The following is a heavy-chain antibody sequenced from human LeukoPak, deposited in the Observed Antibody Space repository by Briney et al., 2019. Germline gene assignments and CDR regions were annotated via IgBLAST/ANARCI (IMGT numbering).Heavy chain of an antibody. CDR1: GYTFTGNF. D-gene: IGHD4-23*01. V-gene: IGHV1-2*02. CDR2: INPQSGAT. J-gene: IGHJ5*02. CDR3: ARVLKGGDYGGNWFDP. Sequence: ASVKVSCKASGYTFTGNFMHWVRQAPGQGLECMGWINPQSGATAYAQKFQGRVTRTRDTSISTAYMELSRLRSDDTAVYYCARVLKGGDYGGNWFDPWGQGTLVTVSS.